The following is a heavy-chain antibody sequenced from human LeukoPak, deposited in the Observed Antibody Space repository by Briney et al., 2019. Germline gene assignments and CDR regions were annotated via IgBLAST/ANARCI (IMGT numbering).Heavy chain of an antibody. J-gene: IGHJ4*02. V-gene: IGHV4-31*03. CDR1: GGSISSGGYY. CDR3: ARVSSYYDFWSGYYFDY. Sequence: SETLSLTCTVSGGSISSGGYYWSWIRQHPGKGLEWIGYIYYSGSTYYNPSLKSRVTISVDTSKNQFSLKLSSVTAADTAVYYCARVSSYYDFWSGYYFDYWGQGTLVTVSS. CDR2: IYYSGST. D-gene: IGHD3-3*01.